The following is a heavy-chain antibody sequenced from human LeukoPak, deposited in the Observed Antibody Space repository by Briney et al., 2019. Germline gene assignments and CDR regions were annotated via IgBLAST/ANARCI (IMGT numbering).Heavy chain of an antibody. D-gene: IGHD2-2*01. CDR2: IGSSGNTV. J-gene: IGHJ6*03. V-gene: IGHV3-48*03. Sequence: PGGSLRLSCAASGFTFSSYEMNWVRQAPGKGLEWVSYIGSSGNTVYYADSVKGRFAVSRDNAENSLYLQMYSLRADDTAVYYCARGAINIVVVPAAITSTYYYYYMDVWGKGTTVIVSS. CDR3: ARGAINIVVVPAAITSTYYYYYMDV. CDR1: GFTFSSYE.